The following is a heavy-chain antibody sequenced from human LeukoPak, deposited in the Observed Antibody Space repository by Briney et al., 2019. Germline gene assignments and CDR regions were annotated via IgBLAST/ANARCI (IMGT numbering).Heavy chain of an antibody. J-gene: IGHJ6*03. CDR2: ISSRSSTI. CDR1: GFTFSSYS. CDR3: ARGKAFAMDV. V-gene: IGHV3-48*01. D-gene: IGHD3-10*01. Sequence: GGSLILSCASSGFTFSSYSMKWVRQAPGKRLEGVSYISSRSSTIYYADSVRGRFTISRDNSKNSLYLQMNSLRAEDTAVYYCARGKAFAMDVWGKGTTVTVSS.